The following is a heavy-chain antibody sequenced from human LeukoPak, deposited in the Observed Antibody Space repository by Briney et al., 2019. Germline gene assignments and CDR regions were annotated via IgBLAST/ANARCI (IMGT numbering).Heavy chain of an antibody. CDR2: ISYDGSNK. CDR1: GFTFSSYA. Sequence: GRSLRLSCAASGFTFSSYAMHWVRQAPGKGLEWVAVISYDGSNKYYADSVKGRFTISRDNSKNTLYLQMNSLRAEDTAVYYCAGTQFYHLDFQHWGQGTLVTVSS. D-gene: IGHD3-3*02. V-gene: IGHV3-30*14. J-gene: IGHJ1*01. CDR3: AGTQFYHLDFQH.